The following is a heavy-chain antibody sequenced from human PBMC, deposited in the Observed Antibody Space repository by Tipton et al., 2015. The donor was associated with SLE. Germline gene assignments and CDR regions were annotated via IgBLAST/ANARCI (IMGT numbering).Heavy chain of an antibody. CDR1: GGSMSTYY. Sequence: TLSLTCTVSGGSMSTYYWNWIRQFPGKGLEWIGYFYYSGSTNYNPSLKSRVSISVDTSKNQFSLKLSSVTAADTAVYYCARIGQWLIQGYFDLWGRGTLVTVSS. V-gene: IGHV4-59*08. D-gene: IGHD6-19*01. J-gene: IGHJ2*01. CDR2: FYYSGST. CDR3: ARIGQWLIQGYFDL.